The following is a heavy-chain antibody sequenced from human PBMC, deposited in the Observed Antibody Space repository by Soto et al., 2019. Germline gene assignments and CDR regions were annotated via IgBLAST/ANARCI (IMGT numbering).Heavy chain of an antibody. J-gene: IGHJ6*02. CDR2: IIPIFGKA. Sequence: QVQLLQSGAEVKKPGSSVRVSCEASGGTLRTYAISWVRQAPGQGLEWMGDIIPIFGKANYAQKFQGRVTITADESTTTVYMDLRSLTSEDTAVYYCAKGAVAGTPTSYYYYGMDVWGQGTTVTVS. V-gene: IGHV1-69*12. CDR1: GGTLRTYA. D-gene: IGHD6-19*01. CDR3: AKGAVAGTPTSYYYYGMDV.